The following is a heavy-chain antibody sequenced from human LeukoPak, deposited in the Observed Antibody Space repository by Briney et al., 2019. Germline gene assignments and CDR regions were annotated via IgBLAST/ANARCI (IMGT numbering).Heavy chain of an antibody. CDR2: IWYDGSKK. CDR1: GFTFSSYG. Sequence: GGSLILSCAASGFTFSSYGMHWVRQAPGKGLEWVAVIWYDGSKKYYADSVKGRFSISKDNSKNTLYLQMSSLRAEDTAVYYCARDKMISGYYFDHWGQGTLVTVSS. CDR3: ARDKMISGYYFDH. V-gene: IGHV3-33*08. D-gene: IGHD3-22*01. J-gene: IGHJ4*02.